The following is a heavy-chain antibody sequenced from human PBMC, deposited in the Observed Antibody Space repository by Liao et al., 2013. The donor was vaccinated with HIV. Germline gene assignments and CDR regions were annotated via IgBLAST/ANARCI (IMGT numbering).Heavy chain of an antibody. J-gene: IGHJ4*02. CDR2: IYHSGST. D-gene: IGHD3-22*01. Sequence: QVQLQESGPGLVKPSETLSLTCTVSGGSISPYSWSWIRQPPGKGLEWIGYIYHSGSTNYNPSLKSRVTISIETSKNQFSLRLSSVTAADTAVYYCATAGDTSGYYWAALDSWGQGTLVTVSS. CDR3: ATAGDTSGYYWAALDS. CDR1: GGSISPYS. V-gene: IGHV4-59*01.